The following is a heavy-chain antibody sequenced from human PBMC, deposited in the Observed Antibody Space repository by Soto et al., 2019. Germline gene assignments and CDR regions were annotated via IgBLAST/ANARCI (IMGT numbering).Heavy chain of an antibody. J-gene: IGHJ3*02. Sequence: EVQLLESGGGLVQPGGSLRLSCATSGFTFSNYALNWVRQAPGKGLEWVSTISGSGYAARTSYADSVKGRFAISRDNSRSTLYLQMNSLRADDSAVYYCARDRSSWKPVLDAFDIWGQGTLVTVSS. V-gene: IGHV3-23*01. CDR1: GFTFSNYA. D-gene: IGHD6-13*01. CDR3: ARDRSSWKPVLDAFDI. CDR2: ISGSGYAART.